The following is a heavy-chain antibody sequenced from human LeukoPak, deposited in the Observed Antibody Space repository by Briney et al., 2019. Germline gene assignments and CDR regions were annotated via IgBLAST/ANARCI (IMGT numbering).Heavy chain of an antibody. CDR1: GFTFSDYY. V-gene: IGHV3-11*01. Sequence: GGSLRLSCAASGFTFSDYYMSWIRQAPGKGLEWVSYISSSGSTIYYADSVKGRFTISRDDSKNTLYLEINSLRAEDTAVYYCSPLGSGVDYWGQGTMVTVTS. CDR3: SPLGSGVDY. J-gene: IGHJ4*02. D-gene: IGHD6-19*01. CDR2: ISSSGSTI.